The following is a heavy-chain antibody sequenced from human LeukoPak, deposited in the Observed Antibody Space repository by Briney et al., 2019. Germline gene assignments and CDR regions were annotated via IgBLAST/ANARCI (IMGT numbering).Heavy chain of an antibody. D-gene: IGHD3/OR15-3a*01. CDR2: ISYHGSNK. CDR3: ARSPERLGQGYLDL. J-gene: IGHJ4*02. V-gene: IGHV3-30*04. CDR1: GFTFSSHS. Sequence: GGSLRLSCAASGFTFSSHSMHWVRQAPGKGLEWLTLISYHGSNKDYTDSVKGRFTISRDNSKNTLFLQMNSLRAEDTAIYFCARSPERLGQGYLDLWGQGTLVTVSS.